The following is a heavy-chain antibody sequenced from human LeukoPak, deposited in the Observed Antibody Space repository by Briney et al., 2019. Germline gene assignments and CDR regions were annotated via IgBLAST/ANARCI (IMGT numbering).Heavy chain of an antibody. Sequence: GGSLRLSCAASGFTFSTYSMNWVRQAPGKGLEWVSSISISSSYKYYADSVKGRFTISRDNSKNTLYLQMNSLRAEDTAVYYCARYGAGSPYNWFDPWGQGTLVTVSS. CDR3: ARYGAGSPYNWFDP. V-gene: IGHV3-21*04. CDR1: GFTFSTYS. CDR2: ISISSSYK. D-gene: IGHD3-10*01. J-gene: IGHJ5*02.